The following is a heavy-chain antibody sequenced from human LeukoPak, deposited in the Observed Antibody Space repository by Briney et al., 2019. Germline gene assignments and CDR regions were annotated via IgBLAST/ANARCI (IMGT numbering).Heavy chain of an antibody. V-gene: IGHV1-69*06. CDR3: AREGYSYGYDY. J-gene: IGHJ4*02. Sequence: SVKVSCRASGGTFSSYAISWVRQAPGQGLEWMGGIIPIFGTANYAQKFQGRVTITADKSTSTAYMELSSLRSEDTAVYYCAREGYSYGYDYWGQGTLVTVSS. CDR2: IIPIFGTA. CDR1: GGTFSSYA. D-gene: IGHD5-18*01.